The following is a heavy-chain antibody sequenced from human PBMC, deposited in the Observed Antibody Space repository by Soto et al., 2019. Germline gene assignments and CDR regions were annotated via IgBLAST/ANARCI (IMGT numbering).Heavy chain of an antibody. CDR2: IYNGDSDT. CDR1: GYSFTSYW. CDR3: ATKGRGYYYRMDV. V-gene: IGHV5-51*01. Sequence: GESLKISCKGSGYSFTSYWIGWLRQMPGKGMEWMGTIYNGDSDTRYSPSFQGQVTISADKSVSTAYLQCSHLKASDTAMYCCATKGRGYYYRMDVSGRGTTVTVSS. J-gene: IGHJ6*02.